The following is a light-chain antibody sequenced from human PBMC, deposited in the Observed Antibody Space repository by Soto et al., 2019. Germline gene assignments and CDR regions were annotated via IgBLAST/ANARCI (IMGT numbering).Light chain of an antibody. CDR2: SAS. CDR1: QSVSSN. CDR3: QQFGSSPPIT. Sequence: EVVMTQSPATVSVPPGEVATLSCRASQSVSSNLAWYQQKPGQAPRLLMYSASSRATCIPDRFSGSGSGTDFTLTIRRLEPEDFAVYYCQQFGSSPPITCGKGQRREIK. J-gene: IGKJ5*01. V-gene: IGKV3-20*01.